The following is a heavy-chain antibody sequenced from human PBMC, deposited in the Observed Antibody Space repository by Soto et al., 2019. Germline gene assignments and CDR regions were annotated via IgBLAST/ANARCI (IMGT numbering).Heavy chain of an antibody. CDR3: ARESIAARPGAFDL. CDR2: ISVYNANT. CDR1: GYSFTSYG. Sequence: GASVKVSCKASGYSFTSYGISWVRQAPGQGLEWMGWISVYNANTKYAQKFQDRVTMTTDTSTSTAYMELRSLRSDDTAVYYCARESIAARPGAFDLWGQGTMVTVS. D-gene: IGHD6-6*01. J-gene: IGHJ3*01. V-gene: IGHV1-18*01.